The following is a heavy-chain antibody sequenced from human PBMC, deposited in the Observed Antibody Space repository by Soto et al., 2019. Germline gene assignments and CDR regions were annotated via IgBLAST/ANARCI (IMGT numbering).Heavy chain of an antibody. CDR3: ARVKGIAARPGYFQH. D-gene: IGHD6-6*01. Sequence: GGSLRLSCAASGSTFSSYAMHRVRQAPGKGLGWVAVISYDGSNKYYADSVKGRFTISRDNSKNTLYLQMNSLRAEDTAVYYCARVKGIAARPGYFQHWGQGTLVTVSS. V-gene: IGHV3-30-3*01. J-gene: IGHJ1*01. CDR1: GSTFSSYA. CDR2: ISYDGSNK.